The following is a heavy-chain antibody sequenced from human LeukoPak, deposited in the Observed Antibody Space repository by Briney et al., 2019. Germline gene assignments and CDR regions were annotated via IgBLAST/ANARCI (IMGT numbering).Heavy chain of an antibody. CDR1: GSTFSTYW. CDR2: IKQDGSEK. CDR3: ARDPEYSSSPFDY. J-gene: IGHJ4*02. V-gene: IGHV3-7*01. Sequence: GGSLRLSCVASGSTFSTYWRSWVREAPGKGLEWVANIKQDGSEKYYVDSVKGRFTISRDNAKNSLYLQMDSLRAEDTAVYYCARDPEYSSSPFDYWGQGTLVTVSS. D-gene: IGHD6-6*01.